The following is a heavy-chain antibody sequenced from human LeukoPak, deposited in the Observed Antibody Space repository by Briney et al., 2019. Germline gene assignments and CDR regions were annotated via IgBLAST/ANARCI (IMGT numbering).Heavy chain of an antibody. D-gene: IGHD3-10*01. V-gene: IGHV1-18*04. Sequence: ASVKVSCKASGYTFTSYYMHWVRQAPGQGLEWMGWISAYNGNTNYAQKLQGRVTMTTDTSTSTAYMELRSLRSDDTAVYYCARVWFGGNYYYYYMDVWGKGTTVTISS. J-gene: IGHJ6*03. CDR3: ARVWFGGNYYYYYMDV. CDR2: ISAYNGNT. CDR1: GYTFTSYY.